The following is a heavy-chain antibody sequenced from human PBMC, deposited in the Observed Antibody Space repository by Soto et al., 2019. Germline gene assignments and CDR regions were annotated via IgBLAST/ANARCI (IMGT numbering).Heavy chain of an antibody. D-gene: IGHD6-6*01. CDR2: IYYSGST. J-gene: IGHJ6*02. CDR1: GGSISSSSYY. CDR3: ARLRAARQYYYYGMDV. Sequence: SETLSVTCTVSGGSISSSSYYWGWIRQPPGKGLEWIGSIYYSGSTYYNPSLKSRVTISVDTSKNQFSLKLSSVTAADTAVYYCARLRAARQYYYYGMDVWGQGTTVTVSS. V-gene: IGHV4-39*01.